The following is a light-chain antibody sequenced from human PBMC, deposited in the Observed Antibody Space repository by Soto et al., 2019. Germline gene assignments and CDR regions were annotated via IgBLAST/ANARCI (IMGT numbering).Light chain of an antibody. Sequence: QSALTQPASVSAAPGQKVTISCSGSTSNIGNNYVSWYQQLPGTAPKLLIYDNDKRPSAIPDRFSGSKSGTSATLDITGLQAGDEADYYCATWNGSLTGGRVFGGGTKLTVL. CDR2: DND. CDR1: TSNIGNNY. J-gene: IGLJ2*01. CDR3: ATWNGSLTGGRV. V-gene: IGLV1-51*01.